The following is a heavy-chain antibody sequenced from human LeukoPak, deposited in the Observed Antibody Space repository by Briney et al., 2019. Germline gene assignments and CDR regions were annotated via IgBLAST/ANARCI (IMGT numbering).Heavy chain of an antibody. Sequence: GGSLRLSCAASGFTFSRYTMSWVRQAPGKGLEWVSSMSGSGLSTYYADSVKGRFTISRDNAKNTLYLQMNSLRADDTAVYYCARDPLTNPGLYYFDYWGQGTLVTVSS. V-gene: IGHV3-23*01. CDR1: GFTFSRYT. D-gene: IGHD1-14*01. CDR3: ARDPLTNPGLYYFDY. CDR2: MSGSGLST. J-gene: IGHJ4*02.